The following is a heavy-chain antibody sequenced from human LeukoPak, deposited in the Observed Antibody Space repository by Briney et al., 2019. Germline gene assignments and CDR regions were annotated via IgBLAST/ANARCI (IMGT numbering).Heavy chain of an antibody. CDR1: GGSITSYY. CDR2: IYDTGNT. Sequence: RPSETLSLTCIVSGGSITSYYWSWIRQPPGKGLEWIGYIYDTGNTNCNPSLRSRVTISLGTSKDQFSLRLSSVTAADTAVYYCARARVRSYSYDSDGSYTSDWIFDLWGRGTLVTVSS. CDR3: ARARVRSYSYDSDGSYTSDWIFDL. J-gene: IGHJ2*01. D-gene: IGHD3-22*01. V-gene: IGHV4-59*01.